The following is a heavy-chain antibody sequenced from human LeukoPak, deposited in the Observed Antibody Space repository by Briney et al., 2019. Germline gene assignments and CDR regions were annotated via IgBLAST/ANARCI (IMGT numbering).Heavy chain of an antibody. J-gene: IGHJ4*02. D-gene: IGHD5-18*01. Sequence: SETLSLTCTVSGGSISSSSYYWGWIRQPPGKGLEWIGSIYYSGTTFYNPSLKSRVTISVDTSRNQFSLKLSSVTAADTAVYYCAREDTAILSWGQGTLVTVSS. CDR3: AREDTAILS. CDR2: IYYSGTT. CDR1: GGSISSSSYY. V-gene: IGHV4-39*07.